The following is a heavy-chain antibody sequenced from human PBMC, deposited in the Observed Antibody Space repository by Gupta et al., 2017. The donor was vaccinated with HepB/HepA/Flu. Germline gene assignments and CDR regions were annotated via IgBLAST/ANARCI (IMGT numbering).Heavy chain of an antibody. Sequence: EVQLVESGGGLVQPGGSLRLSCAASGFTFSNYWMHWVRQAPGKGLVGVSRIKSDGSSTSYADSVKGRFTISRDNAKNTLYLQMNSLRAEDTAVYYCARALSGYCSGGSCYSLGYWGQGTLVTVSS. CDR1: GFTFSNYW. J-gene: IGHJ4*02. CDR3: ARALSGYCSGGSCYSLGY. V-gene: IGHV3-74*01. D-gene: IGHD2-15*01. CDR2: IKSDGSST.